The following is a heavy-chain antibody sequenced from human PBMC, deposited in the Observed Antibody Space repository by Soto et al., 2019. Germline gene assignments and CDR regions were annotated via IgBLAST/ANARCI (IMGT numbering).Heavy chain of an antibody. J-gene: IGHJ5*02. CDR1: GDTSSTRGYT. D-gene: IGHD3-10*01. V-gene: IGHV4-30-2*01. Sequence: PFLTMSHPSDVSGDTSSTRGYTRAWIRQTPGKALEWIGHTYHSGNPYYNPSLKSRFIISLDMSKNQFSLQEKCVTAAATAVVYCARGRYSDYVGYFDPCGQGIQVTVSS. CDR3: ARGRYSDYVGYFDP. CDR2: TYHSGNP.